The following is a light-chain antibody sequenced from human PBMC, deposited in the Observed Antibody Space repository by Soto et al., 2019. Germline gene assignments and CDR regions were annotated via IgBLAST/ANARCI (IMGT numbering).Light chain of an antibody. Sequence: DIQMTQSPSSVSASVGDRVTITFRASQGLGVWLGWYQQKPGKAPQLLIFGASALQTEVPSRFSGSGSGTDFTLTISSLQPEAFSTYYCQQAYSLPLPFGGGTKVQIK. CDR3: QQAYSLPLP. J-gene: IGKJ4*02. CDR1: QGLGVW. CDR2: GAS. V-gene: IGKV1-12*01.